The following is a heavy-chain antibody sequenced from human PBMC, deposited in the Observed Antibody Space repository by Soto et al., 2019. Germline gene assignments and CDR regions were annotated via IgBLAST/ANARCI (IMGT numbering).Heavy chain of an antibody. V-gene: IGHV3-7*04. J-gene: IGHJ4*02. CDR2: VKQDGSDK. Sequence: EVQLVESGGGLVQPGGSLRLTCVASGFSLRGYWMSWVRQAPGKGLGWVANVKQDGSDKRYADAVKGRFTISRDNAENSLYLQMNSLRAEDTAVFYCARGGGNFDQWGQGTLVTVSS. CDR3: ARGGGNFDQ. CDR1: GFSLRGYW. D-gene: IGHD3-16*01.